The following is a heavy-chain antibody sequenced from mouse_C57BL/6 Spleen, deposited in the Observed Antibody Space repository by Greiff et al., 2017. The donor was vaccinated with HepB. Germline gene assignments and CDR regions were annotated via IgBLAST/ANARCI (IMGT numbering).Heavy chain of an antibody. D-gene: IGHD1-2*01. CDR1: GFTFSSYA. CDR2: ISDGGSYT. CDR3: AREPGYYFDY. J-gene: IGHJ2*01. Sequence: EVHLVESGGGLVKPGGSLKLSCAASGFTFSSYAISWVRQTPEKRLEWVATISDGGSYTYYPDNVKGRFTISRDNAKNNLYLQMSHLKSEDTAMYYCAREPGYYFDYWGQGTTLTVSS. V-gene: IGHV5-4*01.